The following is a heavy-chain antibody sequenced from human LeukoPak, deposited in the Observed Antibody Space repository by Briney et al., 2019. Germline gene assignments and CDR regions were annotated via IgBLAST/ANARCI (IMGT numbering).Heavy chain of an antibody. CDR1: VYTFTSYY. Sequence: GASVNVSCKASVYTFTSYYIHWLRPAPGKGLEWMGVINPSGGGTSYAQTFQGRVTMTRDPSTSTVYMDLSSRRSEDTAVYFCARDMLAVPSNRFDPWGQGTLVTVSS. J-gene: IGHJ5*02. CDR3: ARDMLAVPSNRFDP. V-gene: IGHV1-46*01. CDR2: INPSGGGT. D-gene: IGHD2-8*01.